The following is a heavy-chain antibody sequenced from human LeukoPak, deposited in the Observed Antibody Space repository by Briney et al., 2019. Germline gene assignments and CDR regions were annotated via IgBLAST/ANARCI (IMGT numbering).Heavy chain of an antibody. V-gene: IGHV4-4*07. CDR2: INTSGST. J-gene: IGHJ6*02. CDR1: GGSISSYY. D-gene: IGHD3-3*01. Sequence: SETLSLTCTVSGGSISSYYWSWIRQPAGKGLEWIGRINTSGSTNYNPSLKSRVTMSVDTSKNQFSLKLSSVTAADTAVYYCAGGTIFGVVTYYYYGMDVWGQGTTVTVSS. CDR3: AGGTIFGVVTYYYYGMDV.